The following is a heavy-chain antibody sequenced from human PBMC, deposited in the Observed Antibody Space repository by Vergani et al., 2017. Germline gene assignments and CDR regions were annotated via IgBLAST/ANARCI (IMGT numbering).Heavy chain of an antibody. CDR2: IRYDGSNK. CDR1: GFTFSSYS. V-gene: IGHV3-30*02. J-gene: IGHJ4*02. CDR3: AKDYSPNYDLGFDY. D-gene: IGHD4/OR15-4a*01. Sequence: VQLVESGGGLVKPGGSLRLSCAASGFTFSSYSMNWVRQAPGKGLEWVAFIRYDGSNKYYADSVKGRFTISRDNSKNTLYLQMNSLRAEDTAVYYCAKDYSPNYDLGFDYWGQGTLVTVSS.